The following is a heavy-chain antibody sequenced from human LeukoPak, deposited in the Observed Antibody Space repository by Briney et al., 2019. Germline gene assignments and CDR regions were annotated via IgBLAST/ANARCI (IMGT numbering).Heavy chain of an antibody. CDR1: GFTFSSYA. J-gene: IGHJ6*04. Sequence: TGGSLRLSCAASGFTFSSYAMHWVRQAPGKGLEWVAVISYDGSNKYYADSVKGRFTISRDNSKNTLYLQMNSLRAEDTAVYYCARDVRSIVVVPAASYYYYYGMDVWGKGTTVTVSS. CDR2: ISYDGSNK. CDR3: ARDVRSIVVVPAASYYYYYGMDV. V-gene: IGHV3-30*04. D-gene: IGHD2-2*01.